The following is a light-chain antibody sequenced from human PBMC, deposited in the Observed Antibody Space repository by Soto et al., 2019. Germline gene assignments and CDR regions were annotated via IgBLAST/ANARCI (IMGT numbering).Light chain of an antibody. V-gene: IGLV2-23*01. CDR3: CSYVGARTYV. Sequence: QSALTQPASVSGSPGQSITISCSGSISDVGSSGPVSWYQHHPGQVPKLIIYEGSRRPSGVSSRFSGSKTGNTASLTITGLQAEDEANYYCCSYVGARTYVFGAGTKVTVL. CDR1: ISDVGSSGP. CDR2: EGS. J-gene: IGLJ1*01.